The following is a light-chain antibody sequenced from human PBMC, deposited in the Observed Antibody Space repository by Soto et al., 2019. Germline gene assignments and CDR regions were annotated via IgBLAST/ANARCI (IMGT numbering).Light chain of an antibody. J-gene: IGKJ1*01. CDR3: QQYNNLPRWT. CDR1: QSVSSN. V-gene: IGKV3-15*01. CDR2: GAS. Sequence: EIVMTQSPATLSVSPGERATLSCRASQSVSSNLAWYQQKPGQAPRLLIYGASTRATGIPARFSDSGSWTEFTLTISSLQSEDFAADYCQQYNNLPRWTFGQGTKVEI.